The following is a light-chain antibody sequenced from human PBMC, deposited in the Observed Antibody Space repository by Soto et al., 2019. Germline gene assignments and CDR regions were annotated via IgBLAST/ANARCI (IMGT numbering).Light chain of an antibody. CDR3: QQYNDWPLT. CDR2: GAS. J-gene: IGKJ4*01. Sequence: EIVMTQSPATLSVSPGERATLSCRASQSVGSKLAWYQQKPGQSPRLLIYGASTRATGIPARFSGSGSGTEFTLTISSLQSEDFEVYYCQQYNDWPLTFGGGAKVEIK. CDR1: QSVGSK. V-gene: IGKV3-15*01.